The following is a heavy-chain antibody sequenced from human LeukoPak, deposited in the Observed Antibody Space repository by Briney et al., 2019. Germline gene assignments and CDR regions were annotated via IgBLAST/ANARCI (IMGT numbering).Heavy chain of an antibody. CDR3: ARGDSSSWYYFDY. CDR1: GGTFSSYA. CDR2: IIPILGIA. V-gene: IGHV1-69*04. J-gene: IGHJ4*02. D-gene: IGHD6-13*01. Sequence: SVKVSCKASGGTFSSYAISCVRQAPGQGLEWMGRIIPILGIANYAQKFQGRVTITADKSTSTAYMELSSLRSEDTAVYYCARGDSSSWYYFDYWGQGTLVTVSS.